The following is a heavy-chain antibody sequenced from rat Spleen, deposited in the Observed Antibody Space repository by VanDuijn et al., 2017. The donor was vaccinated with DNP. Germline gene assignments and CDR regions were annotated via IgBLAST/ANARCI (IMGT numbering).Heavy chain of an antibody. CDR3: ARDQRLQWDYFDY. Sequence: EVQLVESGGDLVQPGRSLKLSCVASGFTFNHYWMAWIRQVPGKGLEWVTSITGSGGNTYYPDSVKGRFTISRDNAKNTLYLQMNRLRSEDTATYYCARDQRLQWDYFDYWGQGVMVIVSS. J-gene: IGHJ2*01. V-gene: IGHV5-31*01. D-gene: IGHD1-1*01. CDR2: ITGSGGNT. CDR1: GFTFNHYW.